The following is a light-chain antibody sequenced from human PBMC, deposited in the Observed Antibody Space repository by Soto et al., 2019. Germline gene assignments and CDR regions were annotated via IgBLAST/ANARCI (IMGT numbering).Light chain of an antibody. Sequence: DVQMTQSPSSLSASVGDRVTITCRASQSISSYLNWYQQKLGKAPKLLIYAGSSLQSGVPSRFSGSGSGTDFTLTISSLQPEDFAAYYCQQSYSTPFPFGPGTKVDI. J-gene: IGKJ3*01. CDR2: AGS. CDR1: QSISSY. V-gene: IGKV1-39*01. CDR3: QQSYSTPFP.